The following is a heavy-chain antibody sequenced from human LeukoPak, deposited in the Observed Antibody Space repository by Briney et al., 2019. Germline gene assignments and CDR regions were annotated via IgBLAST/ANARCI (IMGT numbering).Heavy chain of an antibody. V-gene: IGHV3-48*01. D-gene: IGHD3-16*01. Sequence: PGGSLRLSCAVSGFTFSSYSMNWVRQAPGKGLEWVSYISSSSSTIYYADSVKGRFTISRDNSKNTLYLQMNSLRAEDTAVYYCAKDFIGAVPFDYWGQGALVTVSS. CDR3: AKDFIGAVPFDY. J-gene: IGHJ4*02. CDR2: ISSSSSTI. CDR1: GFTFSSYS.